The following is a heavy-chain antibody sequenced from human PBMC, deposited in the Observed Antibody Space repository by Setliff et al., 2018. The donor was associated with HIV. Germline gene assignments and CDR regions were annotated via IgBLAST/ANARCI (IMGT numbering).Heavy chain of an antibody. CDR2: ISTYNADT. V-gene: IGHV1-18*01. CDR1: GYPFINYD. Sequence: ASVKVSCKASGYPFINYDINWVRQAPGQGLEWMGWISTYNADTNYAQKLQGRVTMTTDTSTRTAYMDLGSLRSDDTAVYHCARDYGSGKPSARPFDYWGQGTLVTVSS. CDR3: ARDYGSGKPSARPFDY. D-gene: IGHD3-10*01. J-gene: IGHJ4*02.